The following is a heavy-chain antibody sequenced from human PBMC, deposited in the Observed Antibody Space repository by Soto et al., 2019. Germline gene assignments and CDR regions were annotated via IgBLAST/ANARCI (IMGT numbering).Heavy chain of an antibody. V-gene: IGHV1-69*08. CDR1: GGTFSSYT. Sequence: QVQLAQSGAEVKKPGSSVKVSCKASGGTFSSYTISWVRQAPGQGLEWMGRIIPILGIANYAQKFQGRVTITADKSTSTAYMELSSLRSEDTAVYYCARDSPYSSSWYFYWGQGTLVTVSS. D-gene: IGHD6-13*01. CDR2: IIPILGIA. J-gene: IGHJ4*02. CDR3: ARDSPYSSSWYFY.